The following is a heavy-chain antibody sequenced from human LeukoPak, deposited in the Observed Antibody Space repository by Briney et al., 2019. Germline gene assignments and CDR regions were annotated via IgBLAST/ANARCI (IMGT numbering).Heavy chain of an antibody. CDR2: ISSSSSYT. CDR3: ARVPSSISSTAIIFHYFDY. J-gene: IGHJ4*02. Sequence: GGSLRLSCAASGFTFSDYYMSWIRQAPGKGLEWVSYISSSSSYTNYADSVKGRFTISRDNAKNSLYLQMNSLRAEDTAVYYCARVPSSISSTAIIFHYFDYWGQGTLVTVSS. CDR1: GFTFSDYY. D-gene: IGHD2-21*02. V-gene: IGHV3-11*06.